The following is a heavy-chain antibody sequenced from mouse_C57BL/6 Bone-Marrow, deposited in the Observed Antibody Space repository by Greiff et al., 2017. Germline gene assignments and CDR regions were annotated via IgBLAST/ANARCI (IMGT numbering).Heavy chain of an antibody. J-gene: IGHJ3*01. CDR2: ISYDGSN. V-gene: IGHV3-6*01. D-gene: IGHD2-3*01. CDR1: GYSITSGYY. Sequence: EESGPGLVKPSQSLSLTCSVTGYSITSGYYWNWIRQFPGNKLEWMGYISYDGSNNYNPSLKNRISITRDTSKNQFFLKLNSVTTEDTATYYCARRGDGYYLAWFAYWGQGTLVTVSA. CDR3: ARRGDGYYLAWFAY.